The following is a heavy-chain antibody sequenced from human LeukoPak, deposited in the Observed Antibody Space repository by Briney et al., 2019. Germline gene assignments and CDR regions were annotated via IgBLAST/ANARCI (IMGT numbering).Heavy chain of an antibody. V-gene: IGHV3-74*01. CDR2: INPDGSVT. D-gene: IGHD3-9*01. CDR1: GFTFSTYW. CDR3: TKDFDAATGY. Sequence: PGGSLRLSCGASGFTFSTYWMHWVRQAPGKGLVWVSRINPDGSVTGYADSVRGRFTVSRDNAKNTVYLQMSSLRAEDTAVYYCTKDFDAATGYWGQGTLVTVSP. J-gene: IGHJ4*02.